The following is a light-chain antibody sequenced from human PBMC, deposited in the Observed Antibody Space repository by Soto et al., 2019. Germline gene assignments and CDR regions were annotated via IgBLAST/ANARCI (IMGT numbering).Light chain of an antibody. CDR2: DAS. CDR1: QSVSSS. Sequence: EIVLTQSPDTLSLSPGERATLSCRASQSVSSSLAWYQQKPGQAPRLLVYDASNRATGIPARFSCSGSGTDFTLTIRILEPEDFAVYYCQQRSNWPPAVTFGPGTKVDIK. CDR3: QQRSNWPPAVT. J-gene: IGKJ3*01. V-gene: IGKV3-11*01.